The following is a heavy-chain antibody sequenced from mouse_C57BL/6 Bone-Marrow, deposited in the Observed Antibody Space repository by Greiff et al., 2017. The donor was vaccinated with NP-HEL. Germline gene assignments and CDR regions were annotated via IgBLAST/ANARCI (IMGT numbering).Heavy chain of an antibody. J-gene: IGHJ4*01. CDR2: INPYNGGT. CDR3: ARRRIYYYGSSPYYAMDY. CDR1: GYTFTDYY. D-gene: IGHD1-1*01. Sequence: EVKLMESGPVLVKPGASVKMSCKASGYTFTDYYMNWVKQSHGKSLEWIGVINPYNGGTSYNQKFKGKATLTVDKSSSTAYMELNSLTSEDSAVYYCARRRIYYYGSSPYYAMDYWGQGTSVTVSS. V-gene: IGHV1-19*01.